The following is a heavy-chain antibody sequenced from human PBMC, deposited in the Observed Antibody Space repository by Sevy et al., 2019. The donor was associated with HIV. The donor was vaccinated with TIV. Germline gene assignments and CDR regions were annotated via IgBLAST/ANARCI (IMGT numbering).Heavy chain of an antibody. CDR3: ARHVPFDSYGTIDAFDI. CDR1: GYSFTSYW. J-gene: IGHJ3*02. CDR2: IYPGDSDT. V-gene: IGHV5-51*01. D-gene: IGHD5-18*01. Sequence: GEPLKISCKGSGYSFTSYWIGWVRQMPGKGLEWMGIIYPGDSDTRYSPSFQGQVTISADKSISTAYLQWSSLKASDTAMYYCARHVPFDSYGTIDAFDIWGQGTMVTVSS.